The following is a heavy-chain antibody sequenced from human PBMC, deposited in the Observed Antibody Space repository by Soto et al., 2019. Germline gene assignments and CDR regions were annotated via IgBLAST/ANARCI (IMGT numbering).Heavy chain of an antibody. V-gene: IGHV3-15*01. J-gene: IGHJ3*02. Sequence: EVQLVESGGGLVKPGGSLRLSCAASGFTFSNAWMSWVRQAPGKGLEWVGRIKSKTEGGTTEYAAPVKGRFTISRDDSKNSLYLQMNSVKTEDTAVYYCTTVLTIFGVVIHDAFDIMGQGTMVTVSS. D-gene: IGHD3-3*01. CDR3: TTVLTIFGVVIHDAFDI. CDR2: IKSKTEGGTT. CDR1: GFTFSNAW.